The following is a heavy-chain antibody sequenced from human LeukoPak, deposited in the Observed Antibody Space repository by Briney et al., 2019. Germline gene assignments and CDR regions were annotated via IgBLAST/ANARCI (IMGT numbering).Heavy chain of an antibody. D-gene: IGHD6-19*01. J-gene: IGHJ4*02. V-gene: IGHV4-59*08. CDR3: ARWYSSGWAFDY. CDR1: GGTISSYY. CDR2: IHYSGST. Sequence: SETLSLTCTVSGGTISSYYWNWIRRPPGKGLEWIGYIHYSGSTKYNPSLKSRVTISVDTSKNQFSLKLSSVTAADTAVYYCARWYSSGWAFDYWGQGTLVTVSS.